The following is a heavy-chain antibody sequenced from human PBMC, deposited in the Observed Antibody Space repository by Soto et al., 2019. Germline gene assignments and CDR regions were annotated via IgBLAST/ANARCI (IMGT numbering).Heavy chain of an antibody. V-gene: IGHV5-51*01. J-gene: IGHJ6*03. CDR2: IYPGDSDT. Sequence: GESLKISCKGSGYTFTSYWIGWVRQMPGKGLEWMGIIYPGDSDTRYSPSFQGQVTISADKSISTAYLQWSSLKASDTAMYYCARGDRGIAAAGTLSDYYYMDVWGKGTTVTVSS. D-gene: IGHD6-13*01. CDR1: GYTFTSYW. CDR3: ARGDRGIAAAGTLSDYYYMDV.